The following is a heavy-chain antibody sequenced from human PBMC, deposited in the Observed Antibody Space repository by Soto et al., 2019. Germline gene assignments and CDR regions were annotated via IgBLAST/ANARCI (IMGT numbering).Heavy chain of an antibody. CDR2: IKSKTDGGTT. Sequence: GGSLRLSCAASGFTFSNAWMNWVRQALGKGLEWVGRIKSKTDGGTTDYAAPVKGRFTISRDDSKNTLYLQMNSLKTEDTAVYYCTTQTNVDTAMDYWGQGTLVTVSS. CDR3: TTQTNVDTAMDY. D-gene: IGHD5-18*01. V-gene: IGHV3-15*07. CDR1: GFTFSNAW. J-gene: IGHJ4*02.